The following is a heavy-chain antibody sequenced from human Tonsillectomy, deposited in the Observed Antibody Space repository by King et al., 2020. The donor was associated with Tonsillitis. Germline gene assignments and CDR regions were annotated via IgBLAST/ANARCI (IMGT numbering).Heavy chain of an antibody. D-gene: IGHD1-26*01. CDR1: CGSISSSY. Sequence: QLQESGPGLVKPSETLSLTCTVSCGSISSSYCSWIRQPPGKGLEWIGYVYYSGSTNYNPSLKSRVTISVDTSKNQFSLKLSSVTAAETAVYYCARLESGRFTSSYCDEWGRGTVVT. CDR3: ARLESGRFTSSYCDE. J-gene: IGHJ4*02. V-gene: IGHV4-59*01. CDR2: VYYSGST.